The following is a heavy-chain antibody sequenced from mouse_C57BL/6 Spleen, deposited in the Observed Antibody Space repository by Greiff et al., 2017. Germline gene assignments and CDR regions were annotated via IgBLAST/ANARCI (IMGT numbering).Heavy chain of an antibody. Sequence: EVQLKESGPGLVKPSQSLSLTCSVTGYSITSGYYWNWIRQFPGNKLEWMGYISYDGSNNYNPSLKNRISITRDTSKNQFFLKLNSVTTEDTATYYCARGEDYAGYWYFDVWGTGTTVTVSS. CDR3: ARGEDYAGYWYFDV. CDR2: ISYDGSN. CDR1: GYSITSGYY. V-gene: IGHV3-6*01. J-gene: IGHJ1*03. D-gene: IGHD2-4*01.